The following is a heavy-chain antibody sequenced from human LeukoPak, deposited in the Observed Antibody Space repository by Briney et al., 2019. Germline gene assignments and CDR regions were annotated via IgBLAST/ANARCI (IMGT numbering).Heavy chain of an antibody. Sequence: KPGGSLRLSCAASGFTFSDYYMSWIRQAPGKGLEWVSYISSSGSTIYYADSVKGRFTISRDNAKNSLYLPMNSLRAEDTAVYYCARVIEDAYYYYYMDVWGKGTTVTVSS. D-gene: IGHD2-21*01. V-gene: IGHV3-11*04. CDR3: ARVIEDAYYYYYMDV. J-gene: IGHJ6*03. CDR1: GFTFSDYY. CDR2: ISSSGSTI.